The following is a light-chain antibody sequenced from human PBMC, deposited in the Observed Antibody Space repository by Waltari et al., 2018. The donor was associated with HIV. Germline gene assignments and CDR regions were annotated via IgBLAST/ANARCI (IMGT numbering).Light chain of an antibody. CDR1: DSNIGSNT. V-gene: IGLV1-40*01. CDR3: QSYDTSLSGSV. CDR2: GNN. J-gene: IGLJ3*02. Sequence: QSVLTQPPSASGTPGQRVVISCSGSDSNIGSNTIKWFQQLPGSAPKVLIYGNNNRPSGVPDRFSGSKSGASASLAITGLQAEDEADYYRQSYDTSLSGSVFGGGTKLTVL.